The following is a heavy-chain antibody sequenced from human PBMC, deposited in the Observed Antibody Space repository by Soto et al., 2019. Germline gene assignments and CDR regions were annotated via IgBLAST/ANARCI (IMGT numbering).Heavy chain of an antibody. Sequence: QVQLVESGGGVVQAGRSLRLSCAASGFTFSSYAMHWVRQAPGKGLEWVAVISYDGTNKDYADSVKGRFTISRDNSKKTLSLLGNSMRPDDTAVYFCGREGTRAGARDDWVDSWGQGTLVTVSS. CDR1: GFTFSSYA. D-gene: IGHD1-26*01. J-gene: IGHJ5*01. CDR3: GREGTRAGARDDWVDS. V-gene: IGHV3-30-3*01. CDR2: ISYDGTNK.